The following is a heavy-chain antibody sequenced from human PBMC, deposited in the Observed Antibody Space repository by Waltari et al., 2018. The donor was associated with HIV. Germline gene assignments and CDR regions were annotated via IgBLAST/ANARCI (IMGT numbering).Heavy chain of an antibody. V-gene: IGHV3-66*02. CDR1: GFPVISNY. Sequence: EVQLVESGGGLVQPGGSLRLSCAASGFPVISNYMSWVRQAPGKGLEWFSVIYSGGSTYYADSVKGRFTISRDNSKNTLYLQMNSLRAEDTAVYYCAREAVTMIVVGYGYGMDVWGQGTTVTVSS. J-gene: IGHJ6*02. CDR2: IYSGGST. CDR3: AREAVTMIVVGYGYGMDV. D-gene: IGHD3-22*01.